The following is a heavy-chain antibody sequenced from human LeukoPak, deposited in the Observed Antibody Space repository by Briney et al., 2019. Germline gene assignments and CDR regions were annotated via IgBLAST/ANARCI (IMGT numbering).Heavy chain of an antibody. CDR2: IWYDGSNK. V-gene: IGHV3-33*01. CDR1: GFTFSSYG. Sequence: GGSLRLSCAASGFTFSSYGMHWVRQAPGKGLEWVAVIWYDGSNKYYADSVKGRFTISRDNSKNTLYLQMNSLRAEDTAVYYCARERDSSSWYVGYFDYWGQGTLVTVSS. D-gene: IGHD6-13*01. CDR3: ARERDSSSWYVGYFDY. J-gene: IGHJ4*02.